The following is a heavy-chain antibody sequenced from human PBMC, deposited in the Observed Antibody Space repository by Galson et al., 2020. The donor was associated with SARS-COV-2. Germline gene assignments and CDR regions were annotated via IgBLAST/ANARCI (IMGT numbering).Heavy chain of an antibody. CDR2: ISSDGSNS. J-gene: IGHJ4*02. D-gene: IGHD1-26*01. CDR3: ARGGEWELPSYLDE. CDR1: GFTFSNYV. V-gene: IGHV3-30*04. Sequence: GGSLRLSCAASGFTFSNYVMHWVRQAPGKGPEWVAVISSDGSNSFYADSLKGRFTISRNNSKSTLYLQMNSLRAEDTAVYYCARGGEWELPSYLDEWGEGTLVTVSS.